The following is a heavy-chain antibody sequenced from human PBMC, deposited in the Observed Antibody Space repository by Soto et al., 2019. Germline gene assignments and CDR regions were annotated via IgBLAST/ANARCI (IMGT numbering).Heavy chain of an antibody. J-gene: IGHJ5*02. Sequence: PSETLSLTCTVSGGSVSSGDYYWSWIRQPPGKELEWIGMVYYSWSTNYNPSLKSRVTISVDTSRNQFSLKLSSLTAADTAVYYCARDTVSPFNWFDPWGQGILVTVSS. CDR3: ARDTVSPFNWFDP. CDR1: GGSVSSGDYY. V-gene: IGHV4-61*08. D-gene: IGHD4-4*01. CDR2: VYYSWST.